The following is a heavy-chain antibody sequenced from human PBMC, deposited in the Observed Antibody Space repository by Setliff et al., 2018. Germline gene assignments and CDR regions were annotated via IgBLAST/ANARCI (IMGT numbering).Heavy chain of an antibody. CDR1: GFSISSGYY. D-gene: IGHD3-22*01. CDR2: IHHSGKA. Sequence: SETLSLTCAVSGFSISSGYYWGWIRKPPGKGLEWIVNIHHSGKAYYNPSLKSRVTMSVDTSKNHVSLKLSSVTAADTAVYYCARAHTWSLPNDNSGYPGWFDPWGQGTLVTVSS. V-gene: IGHV4-38-2*01. CDR3: ARAHTWSLPNDNSGYPGWFDP. J-gene: IGHJ5*02.